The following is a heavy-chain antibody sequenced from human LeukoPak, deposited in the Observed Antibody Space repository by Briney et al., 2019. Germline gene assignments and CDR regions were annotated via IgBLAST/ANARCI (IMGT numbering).Heavy chain of an antibody. CDR1: GFTFSSYS. D-gene: IGHD5-24*01. V-gene: IGHV3-21*01. J-gene: IGHJ5*02. Sequence: GGSLRLSCAASGFTFSSYSMNWVRQAPGKGLEWVSFISSSSSYIYYADSVKGRFTISRDNAKNSLYLQMNSLRAEDTAVYYCARGRDGYNLNWFDPWGQGTLVTVSS. CDR2: ISSSSSYI. CDR3: ARGRDGYNLNWFDP.